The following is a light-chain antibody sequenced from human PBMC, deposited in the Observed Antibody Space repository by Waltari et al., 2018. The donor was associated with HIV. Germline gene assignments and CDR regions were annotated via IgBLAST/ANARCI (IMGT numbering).Light chain of an antibody. CDR3: CSYAIGGTFV. V-gene: IGLV2-23*02. J-gene: IGLJ2*01. CDR2: EVN. Sequence: QSALTQPASVSGSPGQSITISCTGTSSDVGIYNLVSWYQPHPGKAPKLIIYEVNKRPPGITNRFSGFKSGNTASLTITGLQAEDEADYHCCSYAIGGTFVFGGGTKVTVL. CDR1: SSDVGIYNL.